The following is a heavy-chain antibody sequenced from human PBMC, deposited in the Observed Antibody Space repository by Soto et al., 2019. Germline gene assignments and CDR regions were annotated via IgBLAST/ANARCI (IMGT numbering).Heavy chain of an antibody. V-gene: IGHV4-39*01. CDR1: GGSISSSSYY. J-gene: IGHJ4*02. CDR3: ARRSFWSGFFDY. D-gene: IGHD3-3*01. Sequence: PSETLSLTCTVSGGSISSSSYYWGWIRQPPGKGLEWIGSIYYSGSTYYNPSLKSRVTISVDTSKNQFSLKLSSVTAADTAVYYCARRSFWSGFFDYWGQGTLVTAPQ. CDR2: IYYSGST.